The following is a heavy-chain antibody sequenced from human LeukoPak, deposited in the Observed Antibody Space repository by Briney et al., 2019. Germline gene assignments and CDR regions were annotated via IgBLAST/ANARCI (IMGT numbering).Heavy chain of an antibody. Sequence: SVKVSCKASGDTFSSYAIIWVRQAPGQGLEWMGGIIPIFGTPRYAQKFQGRVTITADESTSTAYMELSSLTSEDTAVYYCASLKGYDFWSGYYGWGQGTRVTVSS. CDR2: IIPIFGTP. CDR1: GDTFSSYA. V-gene: IGHV1-69*01. D-gene: IGHD3-3*01. CDR3: ASLKGYDFWSGYYG. J-gene: IGHJ4*02.